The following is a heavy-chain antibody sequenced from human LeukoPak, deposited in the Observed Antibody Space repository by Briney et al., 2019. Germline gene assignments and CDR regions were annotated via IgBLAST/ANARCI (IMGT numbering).Heavy chain of an antibody. V-gene: IGHV3-21*04. CDR2: ISSSSSYI. CDR3: AKDSQMGWLMERIDY. Sequence: GGSLRLSCAASGFTFSSYSMNWVRQAPGKGLEWVSSISSSSSYIYYADSVKGRFTISRDNSKNTLYLQMNSLRAEDTAVYYCAKDSQMGWLMERIDYWGQGTLVTVSS. D-gene: IGHD5-18*01. J-gene: IGHJ4*02. CDR1: GFTFSSYS.